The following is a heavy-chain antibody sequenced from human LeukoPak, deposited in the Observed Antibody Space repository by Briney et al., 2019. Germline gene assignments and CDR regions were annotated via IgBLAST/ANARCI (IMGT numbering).Heavy chain of an antibody. D-gene: IGHD6-13*01. V-gene: IGHV3-21*01. CDR3: ARAYSSSWYKGSYFDY. J-gene: IGHJ4*02. Sequence: GGSLRLSCAASGFTFSSYSMNWVRQAPGKGLEWVSSFSSSSSYIYYADSVKGRFTISRDNAKNSLYLQMNSLRAEDTAVYYCARAYSSSWYKGSYFDYWGQGTLVTVSS. CDR1: GFTFSSYS. CDR2: FSSSSSYI.